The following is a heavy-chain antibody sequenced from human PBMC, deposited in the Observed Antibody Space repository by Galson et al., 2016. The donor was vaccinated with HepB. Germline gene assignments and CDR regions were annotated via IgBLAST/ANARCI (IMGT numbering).Heavy chain of an antibody. CDR3: ARAGEYCTTTSCYASYGMDV. CDR2: ISYEGNDK. D-gene: IGHD2-2*01. CDR1: GFTFSIYA. Sequence: SLRLSCAASGFTFSIYAMHWVRQAPGKGLEWVALISYEGNDKYYADAVKGRFAISRDNSKNTLYLQMNSLRPEDTAVYYCARAGEYCTTTSCYASYGMDVWGQGTTVTVSS. V-gene: IGHV3-30*09. J-gene: IGHJ6*02.